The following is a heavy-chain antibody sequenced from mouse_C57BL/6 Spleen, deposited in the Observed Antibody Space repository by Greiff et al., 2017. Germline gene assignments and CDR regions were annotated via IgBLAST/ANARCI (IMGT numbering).Heavy chain of an antibody. J-gene: IGHJ4*01. V-gene: IGHV1-64*01. Sequence: VQLQQPGAELVKPGASVKLSCKASGYTFTSYWMPWVKQRPGQGLEWIGMIHPNSGSTNYNEKFKGKATLTVDKSSSTAYMQLSSLTSEDSAVYYCARETAQGAMDYWGQGTSVTVSS. CDR2: IHPNSGST. D-gene: IGHD3-2*02. CDR1: GYTFTSYW. CDR3: ARETAQGAMDY.